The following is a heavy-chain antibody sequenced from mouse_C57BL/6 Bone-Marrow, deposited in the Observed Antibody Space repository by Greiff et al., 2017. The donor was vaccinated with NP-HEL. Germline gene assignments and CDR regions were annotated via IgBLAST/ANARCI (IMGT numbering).Heavy chain of an antibody. CDR1: GFTFSSYA. CDR2: ISDGGGYT. V-gene: IGHV5-4*03. D-gene: IGHD2-3*01. Sequence: EVKLLESGGGLVKPGGSLKLSCAASGFTFSSYAMSWVRQTPEKRLEWVATISDGGGYTYYPDNVQGRFTITRDNAKNNLYLQMSQLKSEDTAMYYCGRGWLLLEYWGRGTTLTVSA. J-gene: IGHJ2*01. CDR3: GRGWLLLEY.